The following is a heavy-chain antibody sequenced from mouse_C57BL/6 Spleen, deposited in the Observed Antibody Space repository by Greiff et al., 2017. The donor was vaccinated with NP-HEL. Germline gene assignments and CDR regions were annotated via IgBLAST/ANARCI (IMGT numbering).Heavy chain of an antibody. Sequence: EVQVVESGGGLVKPGGSLKLSCAASGFTFSDYGMHWVRQAPEKGLEWVAYISSGSSTIYYADTVKGRFTISRDNAKNTLFLQMTSLRSEDTAMYYCARFSYDYDYAMDYWGQGTSVTVSS. CDR1: GFTFSDYG. CDR3: ARFSYDYDYAMDY. CDR2: ISSGSSTI. D-gene: IGHD2-4*01. J-gene: IGHJ4*01. V-gene: IGHV5-17*01.